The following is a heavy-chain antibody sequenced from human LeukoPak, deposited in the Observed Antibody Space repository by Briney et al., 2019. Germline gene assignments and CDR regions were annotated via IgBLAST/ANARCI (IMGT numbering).Heavy chain of an antibody. CDR1: GFTFSSYS. Sequence: PGGSLRLSCAASGFTFSSYSVSWVRQAPGKGLQWVSYISSGSSTKYYADSVKGRFTISRDNSKNTLYLQMNSLRAEDTAVYYCARDLGQVVPAADWGQGTLVTVSS. J-gene: IGHJ4*02. CDR2: ISSGSSTK. CDR3: ARDLGQVVPAAD. V-gene: IGHV3-48*01. D-gene: IGHD2-2*01.